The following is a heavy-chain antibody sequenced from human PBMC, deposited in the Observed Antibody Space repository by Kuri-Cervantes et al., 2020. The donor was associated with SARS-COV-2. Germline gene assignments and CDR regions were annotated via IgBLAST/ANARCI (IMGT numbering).Heavy chain of an antibody. CDR2: INHSGST. CDR3: AARAGYSSSWNFDY. J-gene: IGHJ4*02. CDR1: GGSFSGYY. D-gene: IGHD6-13*01. Sequence: ESLKISCAVYGGSFSGYYWSWIRQPPGKGLEWIGEINHSGSTNYNPSLKSRVTISVDTSKNQFSLKLSSVTAADTAVYYCAARAGYSSSWNFDYWGQGTLVTVSS. V-gene: IGHV4-34*01.